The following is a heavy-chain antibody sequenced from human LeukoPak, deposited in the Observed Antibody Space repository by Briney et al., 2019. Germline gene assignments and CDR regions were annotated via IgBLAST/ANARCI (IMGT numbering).Heavy chain of an antibody. Sequence: GGSLRLSCAASGFTFSSYGMHWVRQAPGKGLEWVAVIANDGRDKKYVDSVKGRFTISRDNSKNTLYLQMDSLRAEDTAVYYCAKDGSIGAAKYYFDSWGQGTLVTVSS. CDR2: IANDGRDK. J-gene: IGHJ4*02. D-gene: IGHD2-15*01. CDR1: GFTFSSYG. V-gene: IGHV3-30*18. CDR3: AKDGSIGAAKYYFDS.